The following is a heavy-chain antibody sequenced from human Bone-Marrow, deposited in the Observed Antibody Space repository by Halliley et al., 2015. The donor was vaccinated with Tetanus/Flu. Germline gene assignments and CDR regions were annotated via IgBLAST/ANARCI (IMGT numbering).Heavy chain of an antibody. CDR1: GGSIRSGGYY. Sequence: TLSLTCTVSGGSIRSGGYYWSWIRQHPGKGLEWIGNNYYSGSTYYNPSLKSRVTISVDTSKNQFSLKLSSVTAADTAVYYCARGVGNDWFDPWGQGTLVTVSS. CDR2: NYYSGST. CDR3: ARGVGNDWFDP. V-gene: IGHV4-31*03. D-gene: IGHD3-3*01. J-gene: IGHJ5*02.